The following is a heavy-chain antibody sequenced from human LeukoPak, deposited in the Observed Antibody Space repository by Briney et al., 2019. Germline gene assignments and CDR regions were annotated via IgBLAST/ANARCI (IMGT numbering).Heavy chain of an antibody. V-gene: IGHV1-2*02. J-gene: IGHJ4*02. CDR2: INPDSGGT. Sequence: ASVKVSCKASGYPFTGYYWHWVRQAPGQGLEWMGWINPDSGGTDYEQKFQGRVTMTRDTSISTAYMELSRLRSDDTAVYYCARTSGYDFGTDFDYWGQGTLVTVSS. CDR3: ARTSGYDFGTDFDY. D-gene: IGHD5-12*01. CDR1: GYPFTGYY.